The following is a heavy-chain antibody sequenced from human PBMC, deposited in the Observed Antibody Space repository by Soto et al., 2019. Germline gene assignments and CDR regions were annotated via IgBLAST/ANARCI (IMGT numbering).Heavy chain of an antibody. D-gene: IGHD2-2*01. Sequence: QVQLQESGPGLVKPSQTLSLTCTVSGGSISSGGYYWSWIRQHPGKGLEWIGYIYYSGSTYYKPSLKSRVTISVDTSKNQFSLKLSSVTAADTAVYYCARASTSTYGRLNWFDPWGQGTLVTVSS. CDR2: IYYSGST. CDR3: ARASTSTYGRLNWFDP. J-gene: IGHJ5*02. CDR1: GGSISSGGYY. V-gene: IGHV4-31*03.